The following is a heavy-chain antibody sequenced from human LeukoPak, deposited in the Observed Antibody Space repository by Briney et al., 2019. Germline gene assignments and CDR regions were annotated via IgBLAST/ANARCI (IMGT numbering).Heavy chain of an antibody. V-gene: IGHV3-11*04. Sequence: PGGSLRLSCAASGFTFSDYYMSWIRQAPGKGLEWVSYISSSGSTIYYADSVKGRFNISRDNAKNSLYLQMNSLRAEDTAVYYCARDPPYYYDSSGTDYWGQGTLVTVSS. D-gene: IGHD3-22*01. CDR2: ISSSGSTI. CDR3: ARDPPYYYDSSGTDY. CDR1: GFTFSDYY. J-gene: IGHJ4*02.